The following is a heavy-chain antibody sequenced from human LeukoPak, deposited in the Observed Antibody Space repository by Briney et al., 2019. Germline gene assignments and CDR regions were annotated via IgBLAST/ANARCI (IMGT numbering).Heavy chain of an antibody. CDR3: ARGPQTIAAAGGYYFDY. CDR1: GGSFSGYY. CDR2: INHSGST. Sequence: PSETLSLTCVVYGGSFSGYYWSWIRQPPGKGLEWIGEINHSGSTNYNPSLKSRVTISVDTSKNQFSLKLSSVTAADTAVYYCARGPQTIAAAGGYYFDYWGQGTLVTVSS. J-gene: IGHJ4*02. V-gene: IGHV4-34*01. D-gene: IGHD6-13*01.